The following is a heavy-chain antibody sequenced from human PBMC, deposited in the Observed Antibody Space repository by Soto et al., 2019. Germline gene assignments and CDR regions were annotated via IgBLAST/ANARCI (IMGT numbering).Heavy chain of an antibody. Sequence: SETLSLTCTVSGGSISSYYWSWIRQPPGQGLEWIGYIYYSGSTNYNPSLKIRVTISVDTSKNQFSLKLSSVTAADTAVYYCARGDSSRWTFPTDYGGQGTLVTVS. D-gene: IGHD6-13*01. V-gene: IGHV4-59*01. CDR2: IYYSGST. CDR3: ARGDSSRWTFPTDY. CDR1: GGSISSYY. J-gene: IGHJ4*02.